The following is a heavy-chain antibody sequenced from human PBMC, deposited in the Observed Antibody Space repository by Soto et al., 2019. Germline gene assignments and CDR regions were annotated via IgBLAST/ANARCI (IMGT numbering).Heavy chain of an antibody. D-gene: IGHD2-21*02. CDR1: GFTFGNFG. J-gene: IGHJ3*01. V-gene: IGHV3-23*01. CDR3: AKGFIVVVTVIRPDDAFDV. Sequence: EVQLLESGGGLVQPGGSLRLSCAASGFTFGNFGMNWVRQAPGKGLEWVSGISGGGGSTYYADSEKGRFTISRDPSKNTIFLEMNSLRAEDTAVYYCAKGFIVVVTVIRPDDAFDVWGQGTLVTVSS. CDR2: ISGGGGST.